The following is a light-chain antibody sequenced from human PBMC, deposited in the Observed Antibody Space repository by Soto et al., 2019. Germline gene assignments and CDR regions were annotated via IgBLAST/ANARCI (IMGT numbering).Light chain of an antibody. V-gene: IGKV1-5*03. CDR2: KAS. Sequence: DIQMTQSPSTLSASVGDRVTITCRASQSISSWLAWYQQKPGKVPKLLIYKASSLETGVPSRFSGSGSGTEFTLTISSLQPDYFATYFCQQYDTCPWTFGQGTKVEIK. CDR3: QQYDTCPWT. CDR1: QSISSW. J-gene: IGKJ1*01.